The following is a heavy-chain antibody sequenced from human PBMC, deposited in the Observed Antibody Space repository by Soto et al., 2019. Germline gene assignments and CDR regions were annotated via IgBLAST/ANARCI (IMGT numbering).Heavy chain of an antibody. CDR3: ARGDYDSSGPIPYGMDV. Sequence: GGSLRLSCAASGFTFSSYAMHWARQAPGKGPEWVAVISNDGYNKYYADSVKGRFTISRDNSKNTLYLQMNSLRAEDTAVYYCARGDYDSSGPIPYGMDVWGQGTTVTVSS. CDR1: GFTFSSYA. J-gene: IGHJ6*02. CDR2: ISNDGYNK. V-gene: IGHV3-30-3*01. D-gene: IGHD3-22*01.